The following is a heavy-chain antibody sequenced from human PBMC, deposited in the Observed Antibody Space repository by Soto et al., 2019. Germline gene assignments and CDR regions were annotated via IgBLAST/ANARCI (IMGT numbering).Heavy chain of an antibody. V-gene: IGHV3-30*04. CDR2: IASDGSNE. J-gene: IGHJ4*02. Sequence: PGGSLRLSCAASGFTFSSYAMHWVRQAAGEGLAWVAVIASDGSNEYYADSVKGRFTISRDNSKNTVYLQMNSLRVEDTAVYYCAKDFAAEYWGQGALVTVSS. CDR3: AKDFAAEY. CDR1: GFTFSSYA.